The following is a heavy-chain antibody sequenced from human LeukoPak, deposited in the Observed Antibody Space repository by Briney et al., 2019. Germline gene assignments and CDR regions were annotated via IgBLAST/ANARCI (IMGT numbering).Heavy chain of an antibody. Sequence: PGGSLRLSCAASGFSFSSYWMSWVGQAPGKGLEWLANIKHDGSEKYYVGSVKGRFTISRDNAKNSLYLQMNSLRAEDTAFYYCARVTSRDPLHYWGQGTLVTVSS. CDR3: ARVTSRDPLHY. CDR2: IKHDGSEK. D-gene: IGHD2-21*02. J-gene: IGHJ4*02. CDR1: GFSFSSYW. V-gene: IGHV3-7*03.